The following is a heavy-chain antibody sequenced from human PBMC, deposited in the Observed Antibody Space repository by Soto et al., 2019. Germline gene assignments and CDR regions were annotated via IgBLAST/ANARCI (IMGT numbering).Heavy chain of an antibody. J-gene: IGHJ4*02. CDR2: IWYDGSNK. Sequence: QVQLVESGGGGVQPGRSLSLPCAGSGLTFSSYGMHWVRQAPGKGRGWVAVIWYDGSNKYYADSVKGRFTISRDNSKNTLYLQMNSLRAEDTAVYYCARAPYSSGWYFDYWGQGTLVTVSS. CDR1: GLTFSSYG. D-gene: IGHD6-19*01. CDR3: ARAPYSSGWYFDY. V-gene: IGHV3-33*01.